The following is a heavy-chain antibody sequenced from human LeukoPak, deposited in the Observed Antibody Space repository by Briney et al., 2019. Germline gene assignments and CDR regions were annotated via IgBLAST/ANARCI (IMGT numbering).Heavy chain of an antibody. V-gene: IGHV3-21*01. Sequence: KPGGSLRLSCAASGFTFSSYSMNWVRQAPGKGLAWVSSISSSSSFIYYADSVKGRFTISRDNAKNSVYLQMNSLRAEDTAVYYCARDSPLSFDIWGQGTMVTVSS. J-gene: IGHJ3*02. CDR3: ARDSPLSFDI. CDR2: ISSSSSFI. CDR1: GFTFSSYS.